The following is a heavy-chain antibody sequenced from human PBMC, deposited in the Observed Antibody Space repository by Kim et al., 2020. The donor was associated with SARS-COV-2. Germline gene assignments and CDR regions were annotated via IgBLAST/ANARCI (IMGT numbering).Heavy chain of an antibody. CDR2: INPSGGST. J-gene: IGHJ6*02. CDR3: AREDYYDSSGYSYYYGMDV. CDR1: GYTFTSYY. D-gene: IGHD3-22*01. V-gene: IGHV1-46*01. Sequence: ASVKVSCKASGYTFTSYYMHWVRLAPGQGLEWMGIINPSGGSTSYAQKFQGKVTMTRDTSTSTVYMELSSLRSEDTAVYYCAREDYYDSSGYSYYYGMDVWGQGTTVTVSS.